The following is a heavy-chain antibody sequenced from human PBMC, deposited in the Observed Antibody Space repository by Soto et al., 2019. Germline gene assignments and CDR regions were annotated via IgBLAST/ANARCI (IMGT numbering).Heavy chain of an antibody. CDR1: GFTFSSYG. D-gene: IGHD1-26*01. CDR2: ISYDGSNK. J-gene: IGHJ4*02. Sequence: GGSLRLSCAASGFTFSSYGMHWVRQAPGKGLEWVAVISYDGSNKYYADSVKGRFTISRDNSKNTLYLQMNSLRAEDTAVYYCANDFAQWELLRHFDYWGQGTLVTISS. CDR3: ANDFAQWELLRHFDY. V-gene: IGHV3-30*18.